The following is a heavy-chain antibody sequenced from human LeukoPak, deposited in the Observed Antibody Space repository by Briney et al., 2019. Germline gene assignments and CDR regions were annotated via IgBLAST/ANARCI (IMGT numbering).Heavy chain of an antibody. D-gene: IGHD2-2*01. CDR1: GFTFSSYW. Sequence: GGSLRLSCAASGFTFSSYWMSWVRQAPGKGLEWVANIKQDGSEKYYVDSVKGRFTISRDNAQKSLYLQINSLRAEDTAVYYCARGTYCSSASCLKYYYYYMDVWDKGTTVTVSS. CDR2: IKQDGSEK. CDR3: ARGTYCSSASCLKYYYYYMDV. V-gene: IGHV3-7*01. J-gene: IGHJ6*03.